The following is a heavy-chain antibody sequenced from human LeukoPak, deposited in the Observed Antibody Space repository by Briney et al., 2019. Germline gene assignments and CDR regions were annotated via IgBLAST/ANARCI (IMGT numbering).Heavy chain of an antibody. CDR1: GCSITGYH. J-gene: IGHJ3*02. Sequence: SETLSLTCTVFGCSITGYHWSWIRQLPGKGLEWIGYIYSSGSTEYKPSLKSRATISADTSKNQFSLKLTSVTAADTAIYYCARRNDFDIWGQGTMITVSS. CDR2: IYSSGST. CDR3: ARRNDFDI. V-gene: IGHV4-4*08.